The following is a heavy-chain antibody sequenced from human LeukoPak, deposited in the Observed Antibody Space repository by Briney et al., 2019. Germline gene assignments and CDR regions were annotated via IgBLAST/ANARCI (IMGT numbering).Heavy chain of an antibody. D-gene: IGHD3-22*01. CDR1: GFTFSSYA. J-gene: IGHJ4*02. Sequence: GGSLRLSCAASGFTFSSYAMSWVRQAPGKGLEWVSAISGSGGSTYYADSVKGRFTISRDNSKNTLYLQMNSLRAEDTAVYYCAKDWNYYDSSGYYDYWGQGTLVTVPS. V-gene: IGHV3-23*01. CDR2: ISGSGGST. CDR3: AKDWNYYDSSGYYDY.